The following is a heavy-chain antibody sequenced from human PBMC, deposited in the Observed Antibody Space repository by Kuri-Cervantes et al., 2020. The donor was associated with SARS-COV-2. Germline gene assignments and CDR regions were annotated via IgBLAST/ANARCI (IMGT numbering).Heavy chain of an antibody. V-gene: IGHV1-69*02. CDR1: GGTFSSYT. CDR2: IIPILGIA. CDR3: ARGGWEQYYYYGMDV. Sequence: SVKVSCKASGGTFSSYTISWVRQAPGQGLEWMGRIIPILGIANYAQKFQGRVTITADKSTSTAYMELSSLRSEDTAVYYCARGGWEQYYYYGMDVWGQGTTVTVSS. J-gene: IGHJ6*02. D-gene: IGHD1-26*01.